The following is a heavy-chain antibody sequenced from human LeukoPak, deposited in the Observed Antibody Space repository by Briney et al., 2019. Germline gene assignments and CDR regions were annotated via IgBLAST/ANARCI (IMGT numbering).Heavy chain of an antibody. D-gene: IGHD5-12*01. CDR1: GGTFSSYA. Sequence: SVKVSCKASGGTFSSYAISWVRQAPGQGLEWMGRIIPIFGIANYAQKFQGRVTITADKSTSTAYMELSNLRSEDTAVYYCASKQVATIYNYYYGMDVWGQGTTVTVSS. CDR2: IIPIFGIA. V-gene: IGHV1-69*04. J-gene: IGHJ6*02. CDR3: ASKQVATIYNYYYGMDV.